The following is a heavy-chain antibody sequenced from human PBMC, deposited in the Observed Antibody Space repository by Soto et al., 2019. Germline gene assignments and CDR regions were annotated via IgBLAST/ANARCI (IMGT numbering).Heavy chain of an antibody. CDR2: IIPIFGTA. CDR1: GCTFSSYA. Sequence: SVRVSCKASGCTFSSYAIIGVRQATGQGLEWMGGIIPIFGTANYAQKFQGRVTITADESKNSLHLQMNSLRAEDTAVYYCTRDASRDSSARGWFDPWGPGTLVTVSS. D-gene: IGHD6-13*01. CDR3: TRDASRDSSARGWFDP. V-gene: IGHV1-69*13. J-gene: IGHJ5*02.